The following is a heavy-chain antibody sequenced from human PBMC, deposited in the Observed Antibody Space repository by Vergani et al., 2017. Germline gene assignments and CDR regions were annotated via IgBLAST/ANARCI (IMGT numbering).Heavy chain of an antibody. CDR2: IRYDGSNK. CDR1: GFTFSSYG. D-gene: IGHD2-15*01. J-gene: IGHJ4*02. V-gene: IGHV3-30*02. Sequence: QVQLVESGGGVVQPGGSLRLSCAASGFTFSSYGMHWVRQAPGKGLEWVAFIRYDGSNKYYSYSVKGRFTISRDNSQNTLYLQMNSLRAEDTAVYYCAKDDVKVVVAATHCFDYWGQGTLVTVSS. CDR3: AKDDVKVVVAATHCFDY.